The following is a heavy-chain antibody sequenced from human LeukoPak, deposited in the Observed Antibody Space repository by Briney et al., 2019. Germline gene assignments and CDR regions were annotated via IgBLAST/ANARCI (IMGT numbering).Heavy chain of an antibody. J-gene: IGHJ6*03. CDR2: IRYDGSNK. V-gene: IGHV3-30*02. CDR1: GFTFSSYG. D-gene: IGHD3-3*01. CDR3: AKGLVWSGYPRRMDV. Sequence: GGSLRLSCAASGFTFSSYGMHWVRQAPGKGLEWVAFIRYDGSNKYYADSVKGRFTISRDNSKNTLYLQMNSLRAEDTAVYYCAKGLVWSGYPRRMDVWSKGTTVTVSS.